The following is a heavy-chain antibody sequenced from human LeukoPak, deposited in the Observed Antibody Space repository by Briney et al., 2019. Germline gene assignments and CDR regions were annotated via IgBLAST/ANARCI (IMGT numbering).Heavy chain of an antibody. D-gene: IGHD3-3*01. CDR3: SKAYYDFWSGSAFDY. V-gene: IGHV1-69*02. J-gene: IGHJ4*02. Sequence: SVKVSCKASGGTFSSYTISWVRQAPGQGLEWMGRIIPILGIANYAQKFQGRVTITADKSTSTAYMELSSLRSEDTAVYYLSKAYYDFWSGSAFDYWGEGTLVTVSS. CDR1: GGTFSSYT. CDR2: IIPILGIA.